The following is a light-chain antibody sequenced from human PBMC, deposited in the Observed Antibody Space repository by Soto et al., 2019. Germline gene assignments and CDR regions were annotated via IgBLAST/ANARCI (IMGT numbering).Light chain of an antibody. J-gene: IGLJ3*02. CDR3: SSYTSSNTLV. CDR2: EVT. Sequence: QSALTQPASVSGSPGQSITISCTGTSSDVGGYNYVSWYQQHPDKAPKLMIDEVTNRPSGASHRFSGSKFGNTASLTISGLHADDEADYYCSSYTSSNTLVFGGGTKLTVL. V-gene: IGLV2-14*01. CDR1: SSDVGGYNY.